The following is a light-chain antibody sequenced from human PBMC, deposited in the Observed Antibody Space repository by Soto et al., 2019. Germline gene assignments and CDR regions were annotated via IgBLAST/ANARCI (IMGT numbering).Light chain of an antibody. CDR3: QQRSDSWT. CDR1: QSVSSY. CDR2: GAS. Sequence: EIVMTQSPATLSVSPGERATLSCRASQSVSSYLAWYQQKPGQAPRLLIYGASNRATGIPARFSGGGSGTDFTLTISSLEPEDSAVYYCQQRSDSWTFGQGTKVDI. V-gene: IGKV3-11*01. J-gene: IGKJ1*01.